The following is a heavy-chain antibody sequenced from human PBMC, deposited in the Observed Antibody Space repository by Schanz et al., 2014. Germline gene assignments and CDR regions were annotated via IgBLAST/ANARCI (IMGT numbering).Heavy chain of an antibody. Sequence: QVQLQESGPGLLKPSETLSLTCTVSGGSISSANHYWAWVRQPPGKGLEWIGFISYSGSTYYNPSLKSRVTISVDTSKNQFSLNLSSATAADTAVYYCARDRGHGDLPGDIWGQGTMVTVSS. V-gene: IGHV4-31*03. CDR1: GGSISSANHY. D-gene: IGHD4-17*01. CDR3: ARDRGHGDLPGDI. J-gene: IGHJ3*02. CDR2: ISYSGST.